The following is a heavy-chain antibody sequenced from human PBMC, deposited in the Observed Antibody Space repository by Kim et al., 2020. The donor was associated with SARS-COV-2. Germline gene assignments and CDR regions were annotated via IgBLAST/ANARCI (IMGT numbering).Heavy chain of an antibody. CDR2: ITPTSGKA. V-gene: IGHV1-69*13. CDR1: GGTFSTFI. Sequence: SVKVSCKASGGTFSTFIISWVRQAPGQGLEWMGGITPTSGKANYAQRFQGRVTITADGSTKTTYMELSSLTSEDTAVYYCAVGPSTYWGQGSLVTVSS. CDR3: AVGPSTY. J-gene: IGHJ4*02.